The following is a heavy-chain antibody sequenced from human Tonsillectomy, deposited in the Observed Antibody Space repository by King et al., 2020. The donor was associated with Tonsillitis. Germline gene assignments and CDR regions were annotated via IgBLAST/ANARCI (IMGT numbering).Heavy chain of an antibody. Sequence: EVQLVESGGGLVQPGRSLRLSCAASGLTFDAYAMHWVRQAPGKGLEWVSGISWNSGRIGYADSVKGRFTISRDNAKNSLYLQMNSLRVEDTALYYCAKDVGVGVAVAPGGYYFYYMDVWGKGTTVTVSS. D-gene: IGHD6-19*01. V-gene: IGHV3-9*01. CDR3: AKDVGVGVAVAPGGYYFYYMDV. CDR2: ISWNSGRI. J-gene: IGHJ6*03. CDR1: GLTFDAYA.